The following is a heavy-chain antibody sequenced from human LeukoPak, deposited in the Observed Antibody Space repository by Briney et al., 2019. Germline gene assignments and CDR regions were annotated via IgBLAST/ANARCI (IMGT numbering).Heavy chain of an antibody. CDR3: TRHSSGWYDFDY. V-gene: IGHV3-73*01. D-gene: IGHD6-19*01. CDR1: GFTFSGSA. Sequence: AGGSLRLSCAASGFTFSGSAMHWVRQASGKGLEWVGRIRSKANSYATAYAASVKGRLTISRDDSKNTAYLQMNSLKTEDTAVYYCTRHSSGWYDFDYWGQGTLVTVSS. CDR2: IRSKANSYAT. J-gene: IGHJ4*02.